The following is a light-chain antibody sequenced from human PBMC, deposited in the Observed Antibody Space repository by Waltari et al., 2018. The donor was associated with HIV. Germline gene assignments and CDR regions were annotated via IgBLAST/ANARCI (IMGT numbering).Light chain of an antibody. V-gene: IGLV2-23*02. CDR2: EVT. CDR3: FSYVGSSLWV. Sequence: QSVLTQPASVSGSPGQSITISCTGTSSDVGNYNLVSWYQQHPGKAPKLIIYEVTERPSGVSNRFSGFKSANTASLTISGVQAGDEADYYCFSYVGSSLWVFGGGTKLTVL. CDR1: SSDVGNYNL. J-gene: IGLJ3*02.